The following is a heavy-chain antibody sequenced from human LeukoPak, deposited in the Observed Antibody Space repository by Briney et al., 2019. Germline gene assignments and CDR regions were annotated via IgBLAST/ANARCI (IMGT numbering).Heavy chain of an antibody. CDR3: ASQVVVTPQPELDY. CDR2: IIPIFGIA. J-gene: IGHJ4*02. CDR1: GGTFSSYA. Sequence: SVKVSCKASGGTFSSYAISWVRQAPGQGLEWMGSIIPIFGIANYAQKFQGRVTITADKSTSTAYMELSSLRSEDTAVYYCASQVVVTPQPELDYWGQGTLVTVSS. V-gene: IGHV1-69*04. D-gene: IGHD3-22*01.